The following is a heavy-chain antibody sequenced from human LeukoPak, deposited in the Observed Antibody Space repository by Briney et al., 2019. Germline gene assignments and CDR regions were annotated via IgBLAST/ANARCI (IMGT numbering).Heavy chain of an antibody. Sequence: GGSLRLSCAASGFTFGDFAMTWVRQAPGKGLQWVGFIRSEPYGGTTEYAASVKGRLTISRDDSKSIAYLQMNSLKTEDTAVYYCTRVLVATIGGNYYYYGMDVWGQGTTVTVSS. D-gene: IGHD5-12*01. CDR1: GFTFGDFA. CDR3: TRVLVATIGGNYYYYGMDV. CDR2: IRSEPYGGTT. J-gene: IGHJ6*02. V-gene: IGHV3-49*04.